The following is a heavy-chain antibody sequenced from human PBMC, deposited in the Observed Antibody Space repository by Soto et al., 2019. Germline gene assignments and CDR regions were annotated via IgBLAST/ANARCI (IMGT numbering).Heavy chain of an antibody. D-gene: IGHD3-22*01. J-gene: IGHJ3*02. CDR3: AREDDSTGPRAFDI. CDR1: GFTFSRYW. V-gene: IGHV3-7*03. CDR2: IKQEGSEK. Sequence: PGGSLRLSCAASGFTFSRYWMSWVRQAPGKGLEWVTNIKQEGSEKNYVDSVKGRFTISRDNAKNSLYLQMNSLRAEDTAVYYCAREDDSTGPRAFDIWGQGTMVTVSS.